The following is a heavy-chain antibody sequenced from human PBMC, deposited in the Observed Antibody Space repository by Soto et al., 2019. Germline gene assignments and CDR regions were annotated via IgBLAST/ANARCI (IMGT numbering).Heavy chain of an antibody. V-gene: IGHV3-49*04. CDR2: IRSKAYGGTT. CDR3: TRDVQSSDSPIDY. Sequence: LRLSCTASGFTFGDYGMSWVRQAPGKGLEWVGFIRSKAYGGTTEYAASVKGRFTISRDDSKSIAYLQMNSLKIEDTAVYYCTRDVQSSDSPIDYWGQGILVTAPQ. D-gene: IGHD3-10*01. CDR1: GFTFGDYG. J-gene: IGHJ4*02.